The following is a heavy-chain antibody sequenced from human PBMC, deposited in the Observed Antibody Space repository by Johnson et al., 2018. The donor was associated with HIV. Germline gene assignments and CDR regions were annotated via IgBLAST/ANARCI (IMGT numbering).Heavy chain of an antibody. D-gene: IGHD5-24*01. Sequence: VQLVESGGGLIQPGGSLRLSCAASGFTVSSNYMSWVRQAPGKGLEWVSVIYSGGSTYYADSVKGRFTISRDNSKNTLYLQMNSLRAEDTAVYYCSRALLPALTIGAFDIWGQGTMVTVSS. CDR2: IYSGGST. J-gene: IGHJ3*02. CDR1: GFTVSSNY. V-gene: IGHV3-53*01. CDR3: SRALLPALTIGAFDI.